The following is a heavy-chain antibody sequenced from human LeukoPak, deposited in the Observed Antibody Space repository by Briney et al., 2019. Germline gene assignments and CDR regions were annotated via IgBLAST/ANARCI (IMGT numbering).Heavy chain of an antibody. CDR1: GFIFSDYG. D-gene: IGHD2-15*01. Sequence: PGGSLRLSCTASGFIFSDYGVNWFRQAPGKRLEWVAFIRSKPYGGTTEYAASVQGRFFISRDDSTSSVFLQMNSLKTEDTALYYCSRTRISGIDGFDIWGQGTMVTVSS. J-gene: IGHJ3*02. V-gene: IGHV3-49*03. CDR2: IRSKPYGGTT. CDR3: SRTRISGIDGFDI.